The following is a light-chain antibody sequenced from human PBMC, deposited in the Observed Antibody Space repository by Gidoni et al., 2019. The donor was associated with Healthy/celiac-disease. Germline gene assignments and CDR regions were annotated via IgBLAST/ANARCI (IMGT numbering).Light chain of an antibody. J-gene: IGKJ1*01. CDR2: GAS. Sequence: ELVMTQSPATLSGSPGERATLSCRASQSVSSNVAWYQQKPGQAPRLLIYGASTRATGIPARFSGSGSGTEVTLTISSLQYEDFAVYYCQQYNNWTPWTFGQGTKVEIK. V-gene: IGKV3-15*01. CDR3: QQYNNWTPWT. CDR1: QSVSSN.